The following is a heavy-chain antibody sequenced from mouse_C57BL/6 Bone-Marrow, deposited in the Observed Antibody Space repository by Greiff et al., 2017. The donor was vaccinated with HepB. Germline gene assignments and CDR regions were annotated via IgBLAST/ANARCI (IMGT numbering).Heavy chain of an antibody. CDR1: GFTFSSYA. CDR2: ISSGGDYI. J-gene: IGHJ4*01. D-gene: IGHD5-1*01. Sequence: EVKLMESGEGLVKPGGSLKLSCAASGFTFSSYAMSWVRQTPEKRLEWVAYISSGGDYIYYADTVKGRFTISRDNARNTLYLQMSSLKSEDTAMYYCTREYQDDAMDYWGQGTPVTVSS. V-gene: IGHV5-9-1*02. CDR3: TREYQDDAMDY.